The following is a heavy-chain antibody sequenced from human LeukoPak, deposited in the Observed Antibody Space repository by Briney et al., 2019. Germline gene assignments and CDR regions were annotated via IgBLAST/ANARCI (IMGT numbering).Heavy chain of an antibody. D-gene: IGHD2-21*01. Sequence: SQTLSLTCTVSGASVSSDNYYWSWVRQPAGKGLEWIGRINIGGTANNNPSLESRITISIDTSKNQFSLRLCSVTAADTAVYYCAADPLWSSGAYWGRGTLVTVSS. CDR3: AADPLWSSGAY. CDR2: INIGGTA. J-gene: IGHJ4*02. V-gene: IGHV4-61*02. CDR1: GASVSSDNYY.